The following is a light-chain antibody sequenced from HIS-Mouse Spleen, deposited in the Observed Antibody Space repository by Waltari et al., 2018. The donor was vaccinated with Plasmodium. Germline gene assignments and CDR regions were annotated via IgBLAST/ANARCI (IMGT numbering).Light chain of an antibody. V-gene: IGLV3-19*01. CDR1: SLRSYY. CDR2: GKN. CDR3: NSRDSSGNHWV. Sequence: SSELTQDPAVSVALGRTVRITCQGDSLRSYYASWYQQKPGQAPVLVIYGKNNRPSGIPDRFSGSRSGNTASLIITGAQAEDEADYYCNSRDSSGNHWVFGGGTKLTVL. J-gene: IGLJ3*02.